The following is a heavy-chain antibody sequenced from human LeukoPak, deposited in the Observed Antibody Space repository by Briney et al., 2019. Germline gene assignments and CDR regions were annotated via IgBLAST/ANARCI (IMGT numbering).Heavy chain of an antibody. J-gene: IGHJ4*02. CDR1: GGSISSYY. Sequence: SETLSLTCTVSGGSISSYYWSWIRQPPGKGLEWIVYIYTSGSTNYNPSIKSRVTISVDTSKNQFSLKLSSVTDADTAVYYCARASPYGSGRPPAYYSDYWGQGTLVTVSS. D-gene: IGHD3-10*01. V-gene: IGHV4-4*09. CDR3: ARASPYGSGRPPAYYSDY. CDR2: IYTSGST.